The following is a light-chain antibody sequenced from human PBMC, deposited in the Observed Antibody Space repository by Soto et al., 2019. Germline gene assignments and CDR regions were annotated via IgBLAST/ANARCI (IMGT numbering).Light chain of an antibody. CDR3: QQYNSYSWP. V-gene: IGKV1-5*01. Sequence: DIQMTQSPSTLSASVGDRVTITCRASQSISSWLAWYQQKPGKAPKLLIYDASSLESGVPSRFSGSGSGTEFTLTISSLQPDDFATYYCQQYNSYSWPFGQVTKVDIK. CDR2: DAS. J-gene: IGKJ1*01. CDR1: QSISSW.